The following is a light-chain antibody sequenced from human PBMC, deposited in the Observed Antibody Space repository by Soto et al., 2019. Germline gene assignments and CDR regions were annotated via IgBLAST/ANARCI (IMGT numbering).Light chain of an antibody. J-gene: IGKJ1*01. CDR3: QQSYTNLMWT. V-gene: IGKV1-39*01. Sequence: DIQMTQSPSSLSASVGDRVTITCRASQSISTYLNWYQQKPGKAPRLLIFAATRLQRGVPSRFTGSGSGTDFTLTINSLQPEDFASYYCQQSYTNLMWTFGQGTKVAIK. CDR1: QSISTY. CDR2: AAT.